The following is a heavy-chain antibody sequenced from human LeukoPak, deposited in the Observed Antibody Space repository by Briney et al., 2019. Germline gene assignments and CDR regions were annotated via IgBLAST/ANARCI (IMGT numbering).Heavy chain of an antibody. CDR3: ARELRYFDYGMDV. J-gene: IGHJ6*02. CDR2: IWYDGSNK. Sequence: GGSLRISCAASGFTFSSYGMHWVRQAPGKGLEWVAVIWYDGSNKYYADSVKGRFTISRDNSKNTLYLQMNSLRAEDTAVYYCARELRYFDYGMDVWGQGTTVTVSS. CDR1: GFTFSSYG. D-gene: IGHD3-9*01. V-gene: IGHV3-33*01.